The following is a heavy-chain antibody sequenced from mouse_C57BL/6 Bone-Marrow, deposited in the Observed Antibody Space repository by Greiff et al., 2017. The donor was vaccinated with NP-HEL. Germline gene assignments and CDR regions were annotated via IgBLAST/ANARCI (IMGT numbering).Heavy chain of an antibody. V-gene: IGHV5-9*01. D-gene: IGHD2-4*01. CDR3: ARRDDYEAWFAY. J-gene: IGHJ3*01. CDR1: GFTFSSYT. Sequence: EVKLMESGGGLVTPGGSLKLSCAASGFTFSSYTMSWVRQTPEKRLEWVATISGGGGNTYYPDRVKGRFTISRDNAKNTLYLQMSSLRSEDTALYYCARRDDYEAWFAYWGQGTLVTVSA. CDR2: ISGGGGNT.